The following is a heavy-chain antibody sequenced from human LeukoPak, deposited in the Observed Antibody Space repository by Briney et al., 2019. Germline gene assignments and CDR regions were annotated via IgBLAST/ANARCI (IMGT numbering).Heavy chain of an antibody. D-gene: IGHD6-13*01. J-gene: IGHJ4*02. CDR2: MNPNSGNT. CDR1: GYTFTSYD. V-gene: IGHV1-8*01. Sequence: ASVKVSCKASGYTFTSYDINWVRQAPGQGLEWMGWMNPNSGNTGYAQKFQGRVTMTRNTSISTAYMELSSLRSEDTAVYYCARTLLRSPYSMLYWGQGTLVTVSS. CDR3: ARTLLRSPYSMLY.